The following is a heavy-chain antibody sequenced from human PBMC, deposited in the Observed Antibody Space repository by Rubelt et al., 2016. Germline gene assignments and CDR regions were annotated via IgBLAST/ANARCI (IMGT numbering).Heavy chain of an antibody. CDR3: AREHIAAAFDY. V-gene: IGHV3-30*01. J-gene: IGHJ4*02. D-gene: IGHD6-13*01. Sequence: ISYDGSNKYYADSVKGRFTISRDNSKNTLYLQMNSLRAEDTAVYYCAREHIAAAFDYWGQGTLVTVSS. CDR2: ISYDGSNK.